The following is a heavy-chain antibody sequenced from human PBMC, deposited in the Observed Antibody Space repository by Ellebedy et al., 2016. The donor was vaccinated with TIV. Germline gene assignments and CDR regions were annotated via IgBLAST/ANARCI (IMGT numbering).Heavy chain of an antibody. D-gene: IGHD1-26*01. V-gene: IGHV4-39*01. Sequence: MPSESLSLTCTVSAFSISSSSYYWGWIRQHPGKGLAWIGSTYFGGYTYYNPSLKSRVTLSVDTSKNQFSLRLSSVTAADTAVFYCARQCLGSYYLPDQFDYWGQGTLVTVSS. CDR2: TYFGGYT. CDR1: AFSISSSSYY. J-gene: IGHJ4*02. CDR3: ARQCLGSYYLPDQFDY.